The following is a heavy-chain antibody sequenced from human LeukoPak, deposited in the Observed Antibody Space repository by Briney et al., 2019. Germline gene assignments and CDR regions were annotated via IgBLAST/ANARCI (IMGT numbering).Heavy chain of an antibody. D-gene: IGHD1-1*01. J-gene: IGHJ2*01. V-gene: IGHV4-34*01. CDR2: INHSGST. CDR3: ARKERHWYFDL. Sequence: PSETLSLTCAVYGGSFSGYYWSWIRQPPGKGLEWIGEINHSGSTNYNPPLKSRVTISVDTSKNQFSLKLSSVTAADTAVYYCARKERHWYFDLWGRGTLVTVSS. CDR1: GGSFSGYY.